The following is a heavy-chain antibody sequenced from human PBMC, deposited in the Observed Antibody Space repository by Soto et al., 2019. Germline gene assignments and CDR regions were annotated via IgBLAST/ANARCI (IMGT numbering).Heavy chain of an antibody. V-gene: IGHV4-59*01. J-gene: IGHJ2*01. CDR3: TRDLILSSRNWYFDL. Sequence: QVQLQESGPGLVKPSETLSLTCTVSGGSINSYCWSWIRQPPGKGLEWIAYICYSGNTNSNHSLKSRVTTSVDTSKNQFSLKLRSVTAADTGVYYCTRDLILSSRNWYFDLWCRGTLVTVSS. CDR2: ICYSGNT. D-gene: IGHD6-13*01. CDR1: GGSINSYC.